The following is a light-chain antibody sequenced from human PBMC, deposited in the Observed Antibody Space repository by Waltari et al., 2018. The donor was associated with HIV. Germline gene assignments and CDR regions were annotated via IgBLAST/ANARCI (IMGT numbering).Light chain of an antibody. CDR3: QQYGSSPFT. J-gene: IGKJ3*01. CDR1: QSVSSSY. Sequence: EIVLTQSPGTLSLSPGERATLSCRASQSVSSSYLAWYQQKPGQAPRLLISGASSRATGIPDRFSGSGSGTDFTLTISRLEPEDVAVYYCQQYGSSPFTFGPGTKVDIK. V-gene: IGKV3-20*01. CDR2: GAS.